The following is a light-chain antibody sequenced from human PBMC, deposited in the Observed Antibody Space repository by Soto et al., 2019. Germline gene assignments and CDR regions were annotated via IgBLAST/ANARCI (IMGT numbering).Light chain of an antibody. J-gene: IGKJ5*01. Sequence: DIQMTQSPSSVSASVGDRVTITCRASQDLSSWLAWYQQKPGKAPKLLISAASSLQSGVPSRFSGSGSGTDFTLTIRSLQPEDFATYYCQQADSFPITFGQGTRLEIK. CDR1: QDLSSW. CDR2: AAS. V-gene: IGKV1D-12*01. CDR3: QQADSFPIT.